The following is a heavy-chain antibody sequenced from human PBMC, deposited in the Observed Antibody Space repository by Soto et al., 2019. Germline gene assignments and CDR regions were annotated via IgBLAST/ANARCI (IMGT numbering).Heavy chain of an antibody. CDR2: IYYSGST. CDR3: ARHGQLYNSGWYLNWFDP. CDR1: GGSVSITTYY. J-gene: IGHJ5*02. V-gene: IGHV4-39*01. Sequence: QLQMQESGPGLVKPSETLSLTCTVSGGSVSITTYYWGWVRQPPGKGLEWIGSIYYSGSTYYNPSLKCRLTISVDTSENQFSMKLSYVSAADTAVYYCARHGQLYNSGWYLNWFDPWGQGTLVTVSS. D-gene: IGHD6-19*01.